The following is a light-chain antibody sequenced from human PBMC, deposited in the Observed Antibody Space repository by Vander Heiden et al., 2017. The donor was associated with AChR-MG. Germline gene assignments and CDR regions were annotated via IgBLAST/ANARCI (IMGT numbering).Light chain of an antibody. CDR1: SSDVGRYNL. V-gene: IGLV2-23*01. CDR2: DGT. CDR3: CSYAVTNNEF. Sequence: QSALTQPASVSGSPGHSITIPCTGTSSDVGRYNLVSWYPQHPGKAPKVILSDGTKRPSGVSDRFSGSKAGNTASLTISGLQAEDEADYYCCSYAVTNNEFFGGGTKLTVI. J-gene: IGLJ2*01.